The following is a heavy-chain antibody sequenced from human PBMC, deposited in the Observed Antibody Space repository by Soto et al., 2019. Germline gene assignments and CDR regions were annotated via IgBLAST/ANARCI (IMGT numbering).Heavy chain of an antibody. Sequence: GESLKISCAASGFTFSSYSMNWVRQAPGKGLEWVSSISSSSSYIYYADSVKGRFTISRDNAKNSLYLQMNSLRAEDTAVYYCARDPPRKSSGWSYFDYWGQGTLVTVSS. V-gene: IGHV3-21*01. CDR3: ARDPPRKSSGWSYFDY. J-gene: IGHJ4*02. D-gene: IGHD6-19*01. CDR2: ISSSSSYI. CDR1: GFTFSSYS.